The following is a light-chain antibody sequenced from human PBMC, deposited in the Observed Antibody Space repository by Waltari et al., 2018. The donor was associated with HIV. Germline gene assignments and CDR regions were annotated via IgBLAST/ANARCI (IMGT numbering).Light chain of an antibody. CDR2: WAS. J-gene: IGKJ2*03. Sequence: DIVMTHYPASLAVALGERANIHCMSSLSLLSSSNNKNYLAWYQQKPGQPPKLLIYWASTRESGVPGRFSGSGSGTDFTLTISSLQPEDVAVYYCQQYSITQYSFGQGTKLEI. CDR3: QQYSITQYS. V-gene: IGKV4-1*01. CDR1: LSLLSSSNNKNY.